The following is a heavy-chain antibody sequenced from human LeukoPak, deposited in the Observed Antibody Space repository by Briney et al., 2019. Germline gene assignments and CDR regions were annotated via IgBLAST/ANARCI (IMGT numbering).Heavy chain of an antibody. Sequence: PGGSLRLSCAASGFTFSSYAMHWVRQAPGKGLEWVAFIRYDGRNKYYADSVKGRFTISRDNSENTLYLQMNSLRAEDTSVYYCAKDLGDSGPTPDSDYWGQGTLVTVSS. CDR3: AKDLGDSGPTPDSDY. V-gene: IGHV3-30*02. D-gene: IGHD1-26*01. CDR1: GFTFSSYA. CDR2: IRYDGRNK. J-gene: IGHJ4*02.